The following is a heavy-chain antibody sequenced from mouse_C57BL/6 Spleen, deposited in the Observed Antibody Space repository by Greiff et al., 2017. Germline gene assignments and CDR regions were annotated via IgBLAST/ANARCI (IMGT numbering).Heavy chain of an antibody. CDR1: GYSFTGYY. D-gene: IGHD2-3*01. V-gene: IGHV1-42*01. CDR2: INPSTGGT. J-gene: IGHJ4*01. Sequence: EVQLKESGPELVKPGASVKISCKASGYSFTGYYMNWVKQSPEKSLEWIGEINPSTGGTTYNQKFKAKATLTVDKSSSTAYMQLKSLTSEDSAVYYCARSLDGYYAMDYWGQGTSVTVSS. CDR3: ARSLDGYYAMDY.